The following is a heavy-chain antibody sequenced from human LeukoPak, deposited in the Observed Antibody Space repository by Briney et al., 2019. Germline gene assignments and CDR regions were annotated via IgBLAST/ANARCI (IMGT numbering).Heavy chain of an antibody. CDR3: ARESCSGGSCPPDAFDI. CDR2: IYTSGST. Sequence: SETLSLTCTVSGGSISSYHWSWIRQPAGKGLEWIGRIYTSGSTNYNPSLKSRVTMSVDTSKNQFSLKLSSVTAADTAVYYCARESCSGGSCPPDAFDIWGQGTMVTVSS. CDR1: GGSISSYH. J-gene: IGHJ3*02. D-gene: IGHD2-15*01. V-gene: IGHV4-4*07.